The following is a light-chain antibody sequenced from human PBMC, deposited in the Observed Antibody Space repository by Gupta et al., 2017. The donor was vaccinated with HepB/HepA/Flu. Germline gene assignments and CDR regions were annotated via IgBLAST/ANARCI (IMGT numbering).Light chain of an antibody. CDR2: EDT. Sequence: SYDLSQPPSVSVSPGQTASITCSGNRLGDKYASWYQQKPGQSPIVVIYEDTKRPSGIPERFAASNSGNTATLTISGTQAMDEADYYCQAWDNTLVIFGGGTKLPVL. CDR3: QAWDNTLVI. J-gene: IGLJ2*01. V-gene: IGLV3-1*01. CDR1: RLGDKY.